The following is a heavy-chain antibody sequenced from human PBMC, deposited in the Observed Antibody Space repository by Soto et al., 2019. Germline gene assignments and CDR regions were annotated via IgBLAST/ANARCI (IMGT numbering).Heavy chain of an antibody. CDR1: GYTFTGYY. Sequence: ASVKVSCKASGYTFTGYYMHWVRQAPGQGLEWMGWINPNSGGTNYAQKFQGWVTMTRDTSISTAYMELSRLRSDDTAVYYCGRSVAAAGHYYYGMDVWGQATTVTV. J-gene: IGHJ6*02. CDR3: GRSVAAAGHYYYGMDV. V-gene: IGHV1-2*04. CDR2: INPNSGGT. D-gene: IGHD6-13*01.